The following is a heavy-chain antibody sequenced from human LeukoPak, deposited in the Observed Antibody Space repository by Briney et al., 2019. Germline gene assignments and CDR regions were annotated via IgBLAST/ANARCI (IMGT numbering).Heavy chain of an antibody. CDR3: ARWVFSSGYYFDF. CDR2: IYYSGTT. D-gene: IGHD3-22*01. J-gene: IGHJ4*02. V-gene: IGHV4-61*01. Sequence: PSETLSLTCTVSGGSVGGGSYYSGWIRQPPGKGLEWIGYIYYSGTTNYNPSLKSRVTISVDTSKNQFSLKLSSVTAAATAVYYCARWVFSSGYYFDFWGQGTLVTVSS. CDR1: GGSVGGGSYY.